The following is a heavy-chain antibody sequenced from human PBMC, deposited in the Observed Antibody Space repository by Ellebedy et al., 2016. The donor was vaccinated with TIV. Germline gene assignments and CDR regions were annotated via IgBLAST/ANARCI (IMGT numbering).Heavy chain of an antibody. Sequence: ASVKVSXXASGYTFTSYGISWVRQAPGQGLEWMGWITAYNVDTDYAQKFQGRVTMSADTSTRTVDMELRRLTSDDTAVYYCARFGQQLTYWYFDLWGRGTLVTVSS. CDR3: ARFGQQLTYWYFDL. J-gene: IGHJ2*01. V-gene: IGHV1-18*04. CDR2: ITAYNVDT. D-gene: IGHD6-13*01. CDR1: GYTFTSYG.